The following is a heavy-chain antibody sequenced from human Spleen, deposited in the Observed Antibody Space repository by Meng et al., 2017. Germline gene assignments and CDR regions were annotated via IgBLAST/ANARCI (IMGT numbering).Heavy chain of an antibody. D-gene: IGHD3-22*01. Sequence: SETLSLTCAVSGYSISSGHSCGWIRQPPGKGLEWIGTIYETGSTYYSPSLKSRVTMTVHTSKNQLSLKLTSVTAADTAMYYCARVDSSGYYFPSWGQGTLVTVSS. V-gene: IGHV4-38-2*01. CDR2: IYETGST. CDR3: ARVDSSGYYFPS. J-gene: IGHJ5*02. CDR1: GYSISSGHS.